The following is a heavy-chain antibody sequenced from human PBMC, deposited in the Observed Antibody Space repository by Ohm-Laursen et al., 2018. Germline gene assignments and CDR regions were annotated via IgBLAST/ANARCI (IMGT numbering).Heavy chain of an antibody. CDR3: AKDLGDSSGYYPDY. J-gene: IGHJ4*02. CDR2: ITDSGGST. Sequence: SLRLSCAATGFTFSNYAMYWVRQAPGKGLEWVSAITDSGGSTFYADSVKGRFTISRDNSKNTLYLQMNSLRAEDTAVYYCAKDLGDSSGYYPDYWGQGTLVTVSS. D-gene: IGHD3-22*01. V-gene: IGHV3-23*01. CDR1: GFTFSNYA.